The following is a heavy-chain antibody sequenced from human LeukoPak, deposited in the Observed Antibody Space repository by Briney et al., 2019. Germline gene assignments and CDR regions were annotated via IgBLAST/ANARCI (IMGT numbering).Heavy chain of an antibody. CDR1: GGSLSGYY. V-gene: IGHV4-34*01. D-gene: IGHD3-10*01. Sequence: SETLSLTCAVYGGSLSGYYWSWIRQPPGKGLEWIGEINHSGSTNYNPSLKSRVTISVDTSKNQFSLKLSSVTAADTAVYYCARGGVKITMVRGVIVNWFDPWGQGTLVTVSS. J-gene: IGHJ5*02. CDR2: INHSGST. CDR3: ARGGVKITMVRGVIVNWFDP.